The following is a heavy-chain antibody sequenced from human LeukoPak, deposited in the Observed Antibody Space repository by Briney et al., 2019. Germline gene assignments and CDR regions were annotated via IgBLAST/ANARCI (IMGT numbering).Heavy chain of an antibody. CDR3: AREGFYGSGSSPTFYFDY. D-gene: IGHD3-10*01. Sequence: GGSLRLSCAASGFTFSTYAVSWVRQAPGKGLEWVSAISGSAGTTYYADSVKGRFTVSRDNSKNTLYLQMNSLRPEDTAVYYCAREGFYGSGSSPTFYFDYWGQGTLVTVSS. CDR2: ISGSAGTT. CDR1: GFTFSTYA. J-gene: IGHJ4*02. V-gene: IGHV3-23*01.